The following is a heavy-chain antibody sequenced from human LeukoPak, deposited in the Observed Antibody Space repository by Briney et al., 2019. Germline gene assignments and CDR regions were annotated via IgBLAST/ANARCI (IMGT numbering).Heavy chain of an antibody. V-gene: IGHV1-69*06. D-gene: IGHD3-9*01. Sequence: SVKVSCKASGGTFSSYAISWVRQAPGQGLEWMGGIIPIFGTANYAQKFQGRVTITADKSTSTAYMELSSLRSEDTAVYYCARDVDGWAGTFDYWGQGTLVTVSS. CDR3: ARDVDGWAGTFDY. CDR1: GGTFSSYA. CDR2: IIPIFGTA. J-gene: IGHJ4*02.